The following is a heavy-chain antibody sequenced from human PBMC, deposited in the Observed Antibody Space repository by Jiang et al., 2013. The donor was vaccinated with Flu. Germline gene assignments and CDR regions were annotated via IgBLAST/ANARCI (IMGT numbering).Heavy chain of an antibody. Sequence: GSGLVKPSETLSLTCAVSGYSISSGYYWGWIRQPPGKGLEWIGSIYHSGSTYYNPSLKSRVTISVDTSKNQFSLKLSSVTAADTAVYYCARVGGVGGNYYYYGMDVWGQGTTVTVSS. CDR2: IYHSGST. V-gene: IGHV4-38-2*01. J-gene: IGHJ6*02. D-gene: IGHD3-16*01. CDR3: ARVGGVGGNYYYYGMDV. CDR1: GYSISSGYY.